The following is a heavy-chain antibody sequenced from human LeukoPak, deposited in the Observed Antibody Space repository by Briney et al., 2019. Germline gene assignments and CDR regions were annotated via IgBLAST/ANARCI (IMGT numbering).Heavy chain of an antibody. V-gene: IGHV4-59*01. CDR2: IYYTGNT. CDR1: GGSISYYY. Sequence: TSETLSLTCTVSGGSISYYYWNWIQQPPGKGLEWIGYIYYTGNTNYNPSLKSRVTISVDTSKNQFSLKLSSVTAADTAVYYCARDRLQLQSWGQGTLVTVSS. CDR3: ARDRLQLQS. D-gene: IGHD5-24*01. J-gene: IGHJ5*02.